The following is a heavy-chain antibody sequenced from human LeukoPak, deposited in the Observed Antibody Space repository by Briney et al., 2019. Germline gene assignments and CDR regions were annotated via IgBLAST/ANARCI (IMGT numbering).Heavy chain of an antibody. V-gene: IGHV1-2*02. CDR2: INPNSGGT. D-gene: IGHD2-15*01. Sequence: ASVKVSCKASGYTFTGYYMHWVRQAPGQGLEWMGWINPNSGGTIYAQKFQGRVTMTRDTSISTAYMELSRLRSDDTAVYYCARGYCSGGSCLGYFDYWGQGTLVTVSS. CDR1: GYTFTGYY. J-gene: IGHJ4*02. CDR3: ARGYCSGGSCLGYFDY.